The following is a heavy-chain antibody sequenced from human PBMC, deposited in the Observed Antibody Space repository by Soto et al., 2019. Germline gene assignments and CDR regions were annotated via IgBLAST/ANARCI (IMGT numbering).Heavy chain of an antibody. V-gene: IGHV4-34*01. CDR2: INHSGST. Sequence: SETLSLTCAVYGGSFSGYYWSWIRQPPGKGLEWIGEINHSGSTNYNPSLKGRVTISVDTSKNQFSLQLTSVTPEDTAVYYCARESTRVRGVLNDLDYWGQGTLVTVSS. CDR1: GGSFSGYY. D-gene: IGHD3-10*01. J-gene: IGHJ4*02. CDR3: ARESTRVRGVLNDLDY.